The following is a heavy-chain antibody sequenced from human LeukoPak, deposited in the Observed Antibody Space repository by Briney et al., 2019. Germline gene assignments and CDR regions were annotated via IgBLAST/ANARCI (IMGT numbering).Heavy chain of an antibody. J-gene: IGHJ6*03. CDR1: GYTFTGYY. V-gene: IGHV1-2*02. Sequence: ASVKVSCKASGYTFTGYYMHWVRQAPGQGLEWMRWINPNSGGTNYAQKFQGRVTMTRDTSISTAYMELSRLRSDDTAVYYCARDGNVLLWFGEPLDYYYMDVWGKGTTVTVSS. D-gene: IGHD3-10*01. CDR3: ARDGNVLLWFGEPLDYYYMDV. CDR2: INPNSGGT.